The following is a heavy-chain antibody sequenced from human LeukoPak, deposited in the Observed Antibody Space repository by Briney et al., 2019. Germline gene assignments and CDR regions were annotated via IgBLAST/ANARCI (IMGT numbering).Heavy chain of an antibody. CDR3: ARRGGSLVYFDY. Sequence: GESLKISWKSSGYNFTTYWIGWVRQMPGKGVEWRGIIYPGDSDTRYSPSFQGQVTISVDKSITTAYLQWNSLKASDTAMYYCARRGGSLVYFDYWGQGILVTVSS. D-gene: IGHD1-26*01. J-gene: IGHJ4*02. V-gene: IGHV5-51*01. CDR1: GYNFTTYW. CDR2: IYPGDSDT.